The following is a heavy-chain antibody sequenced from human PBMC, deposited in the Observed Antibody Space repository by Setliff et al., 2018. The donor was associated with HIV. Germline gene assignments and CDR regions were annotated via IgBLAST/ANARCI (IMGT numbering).Heavy chain of an antibody. D-gene: IGHD3-22*01. J-gene: IGHJ4*02. CDR2: IKSETDGGTT. Sequence: PGGSLRLSCAASSFTFSDAWLSWVRQAPGKGLEWLARIKSETDGGTTDYAAPVKGRFTILGDDSKNMLYLEMSNLQTEDTAMYYCTHMGHYFDGTGYNRMYYFDYWGQGALVTVSS. CDR1: SFTFSDAW. V-gene: IGHV3-15*01. CDR3: THMGHYFDGTGYNRMYYFDY.